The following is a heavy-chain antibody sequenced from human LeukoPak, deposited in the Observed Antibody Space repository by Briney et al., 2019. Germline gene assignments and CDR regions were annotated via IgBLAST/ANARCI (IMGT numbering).Heavy chain of an antibody. J-gene: IGHJ4*02. V-gene: IGHV5-51*01. Sequence: GESLKISCKGSGYSFTSYWIGWVRQMPGKGLEWMGIIYPGDSDTRYSPSFQGQVTISADKSVSTAYLQWSSLKASDTAMYYCARLNFLGYCSSTSCPYYFDYWGQGTLVTVSS. CDR2: IYPGDSDT. CDR3: ARLNFLGYCSSTSCPYYFDY. D-gene: IGHD2-2*01. CDR1: GYSFTSYW.